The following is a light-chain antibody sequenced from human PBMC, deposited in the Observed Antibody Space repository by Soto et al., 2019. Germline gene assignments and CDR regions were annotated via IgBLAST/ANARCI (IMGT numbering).Light chain of an antibody. CDR1: SSNLGAGYE. CDR3: QSYDSSLSGYV. Sequence: QSVLTQPPSVSEAPGQRVPISCTGSSSNLGAGYEAHWYQQVPGTAPKLLIYENNNRPSGVPDRFSGSKSGTSASLAITGRQAEDEAEYYCQSYDSSLSGYVFGTGTKLTVL. V-gene: IGLV1-40*01. J-gene: IGLJ1*01. CDR2: ENN.